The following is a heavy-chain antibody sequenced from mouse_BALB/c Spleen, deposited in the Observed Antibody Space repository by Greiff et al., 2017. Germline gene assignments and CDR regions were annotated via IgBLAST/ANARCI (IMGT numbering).Heavy chain of an antibody. J-gene: IGHJ4*01. CDR3: ARDHYYGSSYNAMDY. CDR2: IDPANGNT. CDR1: GFNINDTY. Sequence: VQLQQSGAELVKPGASVKLSCTASGFNINDTYMHWVKQRPEQGLEWIGRIDPANGNTNYDPKFQGKATITADTSSNTAYLQLSSLTSEDTAVYYCARDHYYGSSYNAMDYWGQGTSVTVSS. V-gene: IGHV14-3*02. D-gene: IGHD1-1*01.